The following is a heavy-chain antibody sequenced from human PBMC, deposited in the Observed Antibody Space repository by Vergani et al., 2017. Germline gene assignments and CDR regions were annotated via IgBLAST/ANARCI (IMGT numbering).Heavy chain of an antibody. CDR2: IYNSGNG. Sequence: QMQLQESGPGLVKASETLSLTCTVSGDSIISRSYYWGWIRQPPGKGLEWIGSIYNSGNGDSSSSLKSRVTISADKSKNQLSLRLTSVTAADTALYYCASGKYYSDSTSHFRGRYFDVWGRGTLVTVPS. CDR1: GDSIISRSYY. CDR3: ASGKYYSDSTSHFRGRYFDV. D-gene: IGHD3-16*01. J-gene: IGHJ2*01. V-gene: IGHV4-39*01.